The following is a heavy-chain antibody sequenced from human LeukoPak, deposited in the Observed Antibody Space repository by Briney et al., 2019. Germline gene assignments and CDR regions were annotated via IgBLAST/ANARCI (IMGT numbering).Heavy chain of an antibody. Sequence: GGSLRLSCAASGLTFSSYAMTWVRQAPGKGLEWVSAISGSGDITHYADSVKGRFTISRDNSKNTLYLQMNSLRAEDTAMYYCAKDSPRTSVVRGASGAFDIWGQGTMVTVSS. CDR2: ISGSGDIT. CDR3: AKDSPRTSVVRGASGAFDI. D-gene: IGHD3-10*01. CDR1: GLTFSSYA. J-gene: IGHJ3*02. V-gene: IGHV3-23*01.